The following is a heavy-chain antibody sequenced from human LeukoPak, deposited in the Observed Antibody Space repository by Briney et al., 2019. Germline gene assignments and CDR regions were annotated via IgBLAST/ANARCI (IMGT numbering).Heavy chain of an antibody. CDR2: ISASGGST. V-gene: IGHV3-23*01. Sequence: PGGSLRLSCAASGFTFSNYAMSWVRLAPGKGLEWVSTISASGGSTYYADSVKGRFTISRDKSKNTLYLQMNSLRAEDTAVYYCAKVRDIAVAPKYFDYWGQGTLVTVSS. CDR3: AKVRDIAVAPKYFDY. J-gene: IGHJ4*02. CDR1: GFTFSNYA. D-gene: IGHD6-19*01.